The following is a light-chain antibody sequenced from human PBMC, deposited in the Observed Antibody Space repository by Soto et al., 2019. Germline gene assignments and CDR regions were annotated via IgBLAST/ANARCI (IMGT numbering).Light chain of an antibody. CDR3: QQYGSSPRT. V-gene: IGKV3-20*01. CDR2: RAS. CDR1: QSVSSL. Sequence: EVGMTQSPATLSLSPGERATLSCRASQSVSSLLAWYQQKPGQAPRLLIYRASTRATGIPDRFSGSGSGTDFTLTISRLEPEDFAVYYCQQYGSSPRTFGQGTKVDIK. J-gene: IGKJ1*01.